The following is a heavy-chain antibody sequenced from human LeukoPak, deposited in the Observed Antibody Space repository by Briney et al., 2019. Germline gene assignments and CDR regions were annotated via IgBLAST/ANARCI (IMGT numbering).Heavy chain of an antibody. CDR3: ARQGGYSQDAFDI. CDR2: VHDSGST. J-gene: IGHJ3*02. V-gene: IGHV4-59*08. D-gene: IGHD2-21*01. CDR1: GGSINNYY. Sequence: SETLSLTCAVFGGSINNYYWSWIRQPPGKGLEWIGYVHDSGSTKYNPSVKSRVTISVDTSKNQFSLNLYSVTAADTAVYYCARQGGYSQDAFDIWGQGTMVTVSS.